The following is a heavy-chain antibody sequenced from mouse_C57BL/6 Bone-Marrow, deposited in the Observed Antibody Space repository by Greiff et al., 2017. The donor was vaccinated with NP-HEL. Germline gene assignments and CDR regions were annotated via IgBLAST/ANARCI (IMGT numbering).Heavy chain of an antibody. CDR3: AREGNYYGFSWFAY. J-gene: IGHJ3*01. CDR2: IYPRSGNT. CDR1: GYTFTSYG. Sequence: QVQLQQSGAELARPGASVNLSCKASGYTFTSYGISWVKQRTGQGLEWIGEIYPRSGNTYYNEKFKGKATLTADKSSSTAYMGLRSLTSEDSAVYFCAREGNYYGFSWFAYWGQGTLVTVSA. V-gene: IGHV1-81*01. D-gene: IGHD2-2*01.